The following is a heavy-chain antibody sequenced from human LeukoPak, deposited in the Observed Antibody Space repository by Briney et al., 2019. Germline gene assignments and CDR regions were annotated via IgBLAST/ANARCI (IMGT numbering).Heavy chain of an antibody. CDR2: INHSGST. J-gene: IGHJ4*02. Sequence: SETLSLTCAVYGGPFSGYYWSWIRQPPGKGLEWIGEINHSGSTNYNPSLKSRVTISVDTSKNQFSLKLSSVTAADTAVYYCAREPKYYYDSSGYSKTYYFDYWGQGTLVTASS. CDR1: GGPFSGYY. CDR3: AREPKYYYDSSGYSKTYYFDY. D-gene: IGHD3-22*01. V-gene: IGHV4-34*01.